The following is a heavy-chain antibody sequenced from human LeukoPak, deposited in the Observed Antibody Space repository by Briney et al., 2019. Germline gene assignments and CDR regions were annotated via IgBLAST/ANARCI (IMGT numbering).Heavy chain of an antibody. CDR3: ANSRGYNPQT. CDR2: ISGSGGNT. Sequence: GGSLRLSCAASGFTFNNYAMNWVRQAPGKGLEWVSSISGSGGNTYYADSVKGRFTISRDNSKNTLYLQMNSLRAEDTAVYYCANSRGYNPQTWGQGTLVTVSS. CDR1: GFTFNNYA. D-gene: IGHD5-24*01. J-gene: IGHJ4*02. V-gene: IGHV3-23*01.